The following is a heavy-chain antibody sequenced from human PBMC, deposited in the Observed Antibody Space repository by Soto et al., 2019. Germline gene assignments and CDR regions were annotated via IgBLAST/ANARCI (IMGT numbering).Heavy chain of an antibody. CDR2: INPNSGGT. CDR3: AREDYASSGYSLFDY. D-gene: IGHD3-22*01. V-gene: IGHV1-2*04. CDR1: GYTFTGYY. Sequence: QVQLVQSGAEVKKPGASVKVSCKASGYTFTGYYMHWVRQAPGQGLEWMGWINPNSGGTNYAQKFQGWVTMTRDTSISTAYMELSRLRSDDTAVYYCAREDYASSGYSLFDYWGQGTLVTVSS. J-gene: IGHJ4*02.